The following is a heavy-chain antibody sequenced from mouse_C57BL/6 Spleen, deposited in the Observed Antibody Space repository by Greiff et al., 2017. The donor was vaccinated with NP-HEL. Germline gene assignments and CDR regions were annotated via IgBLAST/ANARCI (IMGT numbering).Heavy chain of an antibody. V-gene: IGHV1-81*01. CDR3: ARSAGFITTVVANYYDMGG. CDR1: GYTFTSYG. D-gene: IGHD1-1*01. J-gene: IGHJ4*01. Sequence: VQLQQSGAELARPGASVKLSCKASGYTFTSYGIRWVKQRPGQGLEWIGEIYPRSGNTYYNEKFKGKATLTADKSSSTAYMELRSLTSEDSAVYFCARSAGFITTVVANYYDMGGWGQGTSVTVAS. CDR2: IYPRSGNT.